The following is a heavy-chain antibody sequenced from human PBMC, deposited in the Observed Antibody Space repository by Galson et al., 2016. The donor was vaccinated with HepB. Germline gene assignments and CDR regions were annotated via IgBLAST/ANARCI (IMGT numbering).Heavy chain of an antibody. Sequence: CTVSVGSISSSSYYWGWIRQPPGKGLEWIGNIYYSGSTYYKPSLKSRVTISVDTSKNQFSLKLSSVTAADTAIYYCARTLKFKDDYSKNYYYYGMDVWGKGTTVTVSS. J-gene: IGHJ6*04. D-gene: IGHD4-11*01. CDR3: ARTLKFKDDYSKNYYYYGMDV. V-gene: IGHV4-39*01. CDR2: IYYSGST. CDR1: VGSISSSSYY.